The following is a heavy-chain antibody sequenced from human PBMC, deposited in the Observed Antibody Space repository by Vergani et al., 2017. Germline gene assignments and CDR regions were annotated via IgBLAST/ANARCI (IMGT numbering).Heavy chain of an antibody. Sequence: QLQLQESGPGLVKPSETLSLTCTVSGGSISSGSFYWGWIRQPPGKGLEWIWSIYYSGSTYYNPALKSRVTISVDTSKNRFSLKLSSLTAANTAVYYCARRIQEDREAFDIWGQGTMVTVSS. D-gene: IGHD5-18*01. J-gene: IGHJ3*02. CDR2: IYYSGST. V-gene: IGHV4-39*01. CDR3: ARRIQEDREAFDI. CDR1: GGSISSGSFY.